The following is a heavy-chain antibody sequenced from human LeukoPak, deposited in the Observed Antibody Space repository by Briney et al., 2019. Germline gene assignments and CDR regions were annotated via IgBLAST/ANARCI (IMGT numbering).Heavy chain of an antibody. CDR2: IYTSGST. Sequence: SETLSLTCTVSGGSISSYYWSWIRQPPGKGLEWIGYIYTSGSTNYNPSLKSRVTISVDTSKNQFSLKLSSVTAADTAVYYCASGLYTAAGFDYWGQGILVTVSS. D-gene: IGHD6-13*01. V-gene: IGHV4-4*09. CDR1: GGSISSYY. CDR3: ASGLYTAAGFDY. J-gene: IGHJ4*02.